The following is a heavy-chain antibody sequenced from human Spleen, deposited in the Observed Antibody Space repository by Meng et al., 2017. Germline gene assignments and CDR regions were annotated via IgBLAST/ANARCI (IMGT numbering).Heavy chain of an antibody. CDR2: ISGSGGST. CDR3: ATGPTSVVIGY. V-gene: IGHV3-23*01. J-gene: IGHJ4*02. D-gene: IGHD2-15*01. CDR1: GFTFSSYA. Sequence: GESLKISCAASGFTFSSYAMSWVRQAPGKGLEWVSAISGSGGSTYYADSVKGRFTISRDNSKNTLYLQMNSLRAEDTAVYYCATGPTSVVIGYWGQGTLVTVSS.